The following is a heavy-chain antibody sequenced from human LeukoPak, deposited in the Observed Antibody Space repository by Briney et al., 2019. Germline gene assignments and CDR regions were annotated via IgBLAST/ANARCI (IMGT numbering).Heavy chain of an antibody. V-gene: IGHV4-59*12. CDR3: ARDSVYSGSSLDY. CDR1: GGSIRGYY. CDR2: IYSSGST. Sequence: SETLSLTCNVSGGSIRGYYWSWIRQPPGKGLEWIGYIYSSGSTNYNPSLKSRVTMSVDTSKNQFSLKVSSVTAADTAVYYCARDSVYSGSSLDYWGQGTLVTVSS. J-gene: IGHJ4*02. D-gene: IGHD1-26*01.